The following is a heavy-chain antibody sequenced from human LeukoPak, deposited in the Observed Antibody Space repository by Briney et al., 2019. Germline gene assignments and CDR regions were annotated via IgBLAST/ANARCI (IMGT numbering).Heavy chain of an antibody. CDR2: IRSKAYGGTT. CDR1: GFTFGDYA. V-gene: IGHV3-49*03. Sequence: PGGSLRLSCTASGFTFGDYAMSWFRQAPGKGLEWVGFIRSKAYGGTTEYAASVKGRFTISRDDSKSIAYLQMNSLKTEDTAVYYCTRNDYGDLRYFDYWGQGTLVTVSS. CDR3: TRNDYGDLRYFDY. D-gene: IGHD4-17*01. J-gene: IGHJ4*02.